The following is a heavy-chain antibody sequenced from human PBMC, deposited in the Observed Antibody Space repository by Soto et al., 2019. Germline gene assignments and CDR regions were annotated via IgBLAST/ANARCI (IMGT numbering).Heavy chain of an antibody. Sequence: QEQLVESGGGLVKPGGSLRLSCEASGFTFRDYYMSWIRQAPGKGLEWISYISSGGSSKFYTESVKGRFTISRDIAKNSLYLQMDGLRVEDTGVYFCARRGPLNNIEVVPDYFGLDVWAKGPRSPSP. D-gene: IGHD2-15*01. J-gene: IGHJ6*02. CDR1: GFTFRDYY. CDR3: ARRGPLNNIEVVPDYFGLDV. CDR2: ISSGGSSK. V-gene: IGHV3-11*01.